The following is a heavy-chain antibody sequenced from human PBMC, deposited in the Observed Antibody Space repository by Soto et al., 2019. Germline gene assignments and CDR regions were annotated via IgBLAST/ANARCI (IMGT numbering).Heavy chain of an antibody. V-gene: IGHV3-13*04. CDR3: ARGDTMVRGTILAYVDY. CDR2: IGTAGDT. Sequence: EVQLVESGGGLVQPGGSLRLSCAASGFTFSSYDMHWVRQGTGTGLEWVSAIGTAGDTYYPGSVKGRFTIARENAKNSLYLQMNSLRAGDTAVYYCARGDTMVRGTILAYVDYWGQGTLVTVSS. CDR1: GFTFSSYD. J-gene: IGHJ4*02. D-gene: IGHD3-10*01.